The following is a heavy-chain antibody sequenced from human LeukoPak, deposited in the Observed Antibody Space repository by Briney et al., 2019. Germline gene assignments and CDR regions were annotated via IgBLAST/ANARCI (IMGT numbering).Heavy chain of an antibody. CDR3: ASLKLTSTMVRGNAFDI. V-gene: IGHV4-34*01. Sequence: KPSETLSLTCAVYGGFFSGYYWSWICQPPGKGLEWIGEINHSGSTNYNPSLKSRVTISVDTSKNQFSLKLSSVTAADTAVYYCASLKLTSTMVRGNAFDIWGQGTMVTVSS. J-gene: IGHJ3*02. CDR2: INHSGST. D-gene: IGHD3-10*01. CDR1: GGFFSGYY.